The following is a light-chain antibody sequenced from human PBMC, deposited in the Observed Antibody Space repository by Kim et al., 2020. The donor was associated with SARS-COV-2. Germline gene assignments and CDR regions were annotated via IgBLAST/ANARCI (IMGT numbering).Light chain of an antibody. CDR1: SSNIGNNY. CDR2: DNN. Sequence: QSVLTQPPSVSAAPGQKVTISCSGSSSNIGNNYVSWYQQLPGTAPKLLIYDNNKRPSGIPDRFSGSKSGTSATLAITGLQTGDEADYYCGTWDSSLGANWVFGGGTQLTVL. J-gene: IGLJ3*02. CDR3: GTWDSSLGANWV. V-gene: IGLV1-51*01.